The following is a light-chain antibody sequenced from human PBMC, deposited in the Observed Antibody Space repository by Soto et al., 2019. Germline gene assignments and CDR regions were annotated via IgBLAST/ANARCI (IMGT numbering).Light chain of an antibody. J-gene: IGKJ1*01. CDR2: WAS. Sequence: DIVMTQSPDSLAVSLGERATINCKSSQSVLYSSNNKNYLAWYQQKPGQPPKLLIYWASTRESGVPDRFSGSGSGTDFNLTISRLQAEDVAVYECQQYYSTTRTFGQGTKVEIK. CDR3: QQYYSTTRT. V-gene: IGKV4-1*01. CDR1: QSVLYSSNNKNY.